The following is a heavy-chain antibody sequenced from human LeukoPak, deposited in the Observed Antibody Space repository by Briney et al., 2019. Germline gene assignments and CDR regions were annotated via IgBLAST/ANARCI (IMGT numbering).Heavy chain of an antibody. V-gene: IGHV3-48*04. CDR3: ARAEMAAADAAFDY. CDR2: ISSSSSNI. J-gene: IGHJ4*02. D-gene: IGHD6-13*01. CDR1: GFTFSTYT. Sequence: AGGSLRLSCAASGFTFSTYTMNWVRQAPGKGLKWVSYISSSSSNIYYADSVKGRFTISRDNAKNSLYLQMNSLRAEDTAVYYCARAEMAAADAAFDYWGQGTLVTVSS.